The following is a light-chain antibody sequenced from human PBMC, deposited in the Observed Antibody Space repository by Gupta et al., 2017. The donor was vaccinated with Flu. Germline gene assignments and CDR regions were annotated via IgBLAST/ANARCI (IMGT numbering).Light chain of an antibody. CDR3: EAEDTSRNGLV. J-gene: IGLJ3*02. CDR1: SSNIGNNH. CDR2: ESD. Sequence: QSVLTQPPSVSAAPGQKVTISCSGSSSNIGNNHISWYRQLPGTAPKFLIYESDKRLSGIPDRFSGSKYGTSATVTTTGLQTGEEADYYCEAEDTSRNGLVFGGGTKLTVL. V-gene: IGLV1-51*02.